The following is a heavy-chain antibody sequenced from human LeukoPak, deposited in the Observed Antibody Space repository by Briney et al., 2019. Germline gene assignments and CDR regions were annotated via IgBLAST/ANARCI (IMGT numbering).Heavy chain of an antibody. D-gene: IGHD1/OR15-1a*01. V-gene: IGHV3-48*02. Sequence: GGSLRLSCAASGFTFSSYNMNWVRQAPGKGLEWVSYISGSSITIYYVDSVKGRFTTSRDNAKNSLYLQMNSLGDEDTAVYYCARGTTVLNYWGQGTLVTVSS. CDR1: GFTFSSYN. CDR3: ARGTTVLNY. CDR2: ISGSSITI. J-gene: IGHJ4*02.